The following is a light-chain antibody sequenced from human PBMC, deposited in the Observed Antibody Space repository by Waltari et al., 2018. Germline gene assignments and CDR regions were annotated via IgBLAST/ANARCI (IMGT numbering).Light chain of an antibody. CDR1: QSISSY. CDR3: QQSYSTQLYT. J-gene: IGKJ2*01. V-gene: IGKV1-39*01. Sequence: DIQMTQSPSSLSASVGDRVTITCRASQSISSYLNWYQQKPGKAPKRLIYAASSLQSGVPSRFSGSGSGTDFTLTISSLQPEDFATYYCQQSYSTQLYTFGQGTKLEIK. CDR2: AAS.